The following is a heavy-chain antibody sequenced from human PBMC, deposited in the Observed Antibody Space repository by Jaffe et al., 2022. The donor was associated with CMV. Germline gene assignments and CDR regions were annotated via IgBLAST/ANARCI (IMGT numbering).Heavy chain of an antibody. Sequence: QVQLVQSGAEVKKPGSSVKVSCKASGGTFSSYAISWVRQAPGQGLEWMGRIIPILGIANYAQKFQGRVTITADKSTSTAYMELSSLRSEDTAVYYCARNYGGNPTKTYYFDYWGQGTLVTVSS. J-gene: IGHJ4*02. CDR1: GGTFSSYA. CDR3: ARNYGGNPTKTYYFDY. D-gene: IGHD4-17*01. V-gene: IGHV1-69*09. CDR2: IIPILGIA.